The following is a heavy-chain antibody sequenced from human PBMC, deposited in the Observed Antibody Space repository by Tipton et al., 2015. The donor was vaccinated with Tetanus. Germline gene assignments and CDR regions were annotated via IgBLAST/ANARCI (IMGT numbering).Heavy chain of an antibody. Sequence: GLVKPSETLSLSCAVYGGSLSGYHWSWIRQPPGKGLEWIGYVYYTGSTNHNPSLKSRVTISMDRSKNQISLQLTSVTAADTAVYFCAGVTAQRTELYFDHWGQGTLVTVSS. J-gene: IGHJ4*02. CDR3: AGVTAQRTELYFDH. V-gene: IGHV4-34*11. CDR1: GGSLSGYH. D-gene: IGHD6-13*01. CDR2: VYYTGST.